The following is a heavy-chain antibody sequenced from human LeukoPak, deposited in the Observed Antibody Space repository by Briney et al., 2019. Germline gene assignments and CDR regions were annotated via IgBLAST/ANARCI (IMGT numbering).Heavy chain of an antibody. CDR1: GYTFTSYY. Sequence: ASVKVSCKASGYTFTSYYMHWVRQAPGQGLEWMGIINPSGGSTSYAQKFQGRVTMTRDMSTSTVYMELSSLRSEDTAVYYCARDRILRGRYYYYYMDVWGKGTTVTISS. J-gene: IGHJ6*03. V-gene: IGHV1-46*01. CDR2: INPSGGST. D-gene: IGHD3-10*01. CDR3: ARDRILRGRYYYYYMDV.